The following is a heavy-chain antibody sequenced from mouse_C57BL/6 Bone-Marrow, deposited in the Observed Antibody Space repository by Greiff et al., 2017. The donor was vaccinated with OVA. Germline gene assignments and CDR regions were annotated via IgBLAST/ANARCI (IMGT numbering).Heavy chain of an antibody. CDR1: GFTFSDFY. CDR3: ARDVLDYDGGYAMDY. J-gene: IGHJ4*01. Sequence: EVHLVESGGGLVQSGRSLRLSCATSGFTFSDFYMEWVRQAPGKGLEWIAASRNKANDYTTEYSASVKGRFIVSRDTSQSILYLQMNALRAEDTAIYYCARDVLDYDGGYAMDYWGQGTSVTVSS. D-gene: IGHD2-4*01. CDR2: SRNKANDYTT. V-gene: IGHV7-1*01.